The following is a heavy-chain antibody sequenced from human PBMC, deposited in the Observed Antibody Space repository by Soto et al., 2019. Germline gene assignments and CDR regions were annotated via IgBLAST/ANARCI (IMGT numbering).Heavy chain of an antibody. V-gene: IGHV1-69*13. D-gene: IGHD3-3*01. CDR1: GGTFSSYA. CDR3: ARETAKGDYDFWSGYRANAFDI. J-gene: IGHJ3*02. CDR2: IVPIFGTA. Sequence: ASVKVSCKASGGTFSSYAISWVRQAPGQGLEWMGGIVPIFGTANYAQKFQGRVTITADESTSTAYMELSSLRSEDTAVYHCARETAKGDYDFWSGYRANAFDIWGQGTMVTVSS.